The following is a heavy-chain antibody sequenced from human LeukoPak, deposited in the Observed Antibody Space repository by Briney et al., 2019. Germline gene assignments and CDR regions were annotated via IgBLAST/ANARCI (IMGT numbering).Heavy chain of an antibody. CDR2: ISGSGGST. V-gene: IGHV3-23*01. CDR3: AKNMVGGVIMSSSFDY. CDR1: GFRFSSYG. D-gene: IGHD3-10*01. Sequence: PGGSLGLSCAASGFRFSSYGMSWVRQAPGKGLEWVSAISGSGGSTYYADSVKGRFSISRDNSKNTLYMQMNSLRAEDTAVYYCAKNMVGGVIMSSSFDYWGQGTLVTVSS. J-gene: IGHJ4*02.